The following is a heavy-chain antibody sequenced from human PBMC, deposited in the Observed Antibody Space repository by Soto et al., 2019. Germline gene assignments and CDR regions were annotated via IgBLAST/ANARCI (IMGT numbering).Heavy chain of an antibody. CDR3: ARDPPPYYYDSSGSQEGAFDI. Sequence: PGGSLRLSCAASGFTFSSYEMNWVRQAPGKGLEWVSYISSSGSTIYYADSVKGRFTISRDNAKNSLYLQMNSLRAEDTAVYYCARDPPPYYYDSSGSQEGAFDIWGQGTMVTVSS. V-gene: IGHV3-48*03. D-gene: IGHD3-22*01. CDR1: GFTFSSYE. CDR2: ISSSGSTI. J-gene: IGHJ3*02.